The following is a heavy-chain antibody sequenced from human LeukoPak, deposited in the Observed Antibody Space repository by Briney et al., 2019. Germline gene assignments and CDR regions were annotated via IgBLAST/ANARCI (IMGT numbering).Heavy chain of an antibody. CDR1: GFTVSSNF. J-gene: IGHJ3*02. D-gene: IGHD2-21*02. CDR2: IKSKTDGGTT. Sequence: PGGSLRLSCAASGFTVSSNFMSWVRQPPGKGLEWVGRIKSKTDGGTTDYAAPVKGRFTISRDDSKKTLYLQMNSLKTEDTAVYYCTTVWNCGGDCSDAFDIWGQGTMVTVSS. V-gene: IGHV3-15*01. CDR3: TTVWNCGGDCSDAFDI.